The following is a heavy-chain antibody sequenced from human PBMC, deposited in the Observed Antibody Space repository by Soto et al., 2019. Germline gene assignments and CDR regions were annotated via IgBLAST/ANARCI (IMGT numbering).Heavy chain of an antibody. Sequence: ASVKVSCKASGYTFTGYYMHWVRQAPGQGLEWMGWINPNSGGTNYAQKFQGRVTMTRDTSISTAYMELSRLRSDDTAVYYCARERSGASWISFDYWGQGTLGAVSA. J-gene: IGHJ4*02. V-gene: IGHV1-2*02. D-gene: IGHD2-2*03. CDR2: INPNSGGT. CDR1: GYTFTGYY. CDR3: ARERSGASWISFDY.